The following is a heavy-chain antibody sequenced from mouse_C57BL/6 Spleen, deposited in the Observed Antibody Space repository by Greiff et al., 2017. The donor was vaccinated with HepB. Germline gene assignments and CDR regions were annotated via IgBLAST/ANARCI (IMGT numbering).Heavy chain of an antibody. V-gene: IGHV1-80*01. CDR3: AREGAVARYFDV. CDR1: GYAFSSYW. Sequence: VQLQQSGAELVKPGASVKISCKASGYAFSSYWMNWVKQRPGKGLEWIGQIYPGDGDTNYNGKFKGKATLTADKSSSTAYMQLSSLTSEDSAVYFCAREGAVARYFDVWGTGTTVTVSS. J-gene: IGHJ1*03. CDR2: IYPGDGDT. D-gene: IGHD1-1*01.